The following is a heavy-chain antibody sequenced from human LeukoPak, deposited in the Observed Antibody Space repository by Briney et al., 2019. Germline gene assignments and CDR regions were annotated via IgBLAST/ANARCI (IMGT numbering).Heavy chain of an antibody. CDR1: GFTFSGYW. D-gene: IGHD6-13*01. V-gene: IGHV3-7*05. CDR2: IKQDGSEK. Sequence: PGGSLRLSCAASGFTFSGYWMSWVRQAPGKGLEWVAKIKQDGSEKYYVDSVKGRFTISRDNAKNSLYLQMNSLRAEDTAVYHCARARAASRFDYWGQGTLVTVSS. CDR3: ARARAASRFDY. J-gene: IGHJ4*02.